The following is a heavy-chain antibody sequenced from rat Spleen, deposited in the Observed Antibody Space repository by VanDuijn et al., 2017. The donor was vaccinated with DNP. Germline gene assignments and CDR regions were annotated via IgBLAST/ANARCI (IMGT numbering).Heavy chain of an antibody. CDR2: IWSGGNT. V-gene: IGHV2-16*01. CDR3: ARISITTLWEALDA. J-gene: IGHJ4*01. D-gene: IGHD1-10*01. CDR1: GFSLTSYG. Sequence: QVQLKESGPGLVQPSQTLSLTCTVSGFSLTSYGVSWVRQPPGKGLEWIGAIWSGGNTDYNSALKSRLSISRDTSKSQVLLKMNSLQTEDTAKYFCARISITTLWEALDAWGQGASVTVSS.